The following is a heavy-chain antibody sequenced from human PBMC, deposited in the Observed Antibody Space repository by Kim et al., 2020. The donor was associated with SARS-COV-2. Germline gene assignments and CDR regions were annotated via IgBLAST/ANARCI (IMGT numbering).Heavy chain of an antibody. Sequence: GGSLRLSCAASGFTFSSYWMSWVRQAPGKGLEWVANIKQDGSEKYYVDSVKGRFTISRDNAKNSLYLQMNSLRAEDTAVYYCARGNYYDSSGYYGADYYYGMDVWGQGTTVTVSS. CDR2: IKQDGSEK. CDR3: ARGNYYDSSGYYGADYYYGMDV. CDR1: GFTFSSYW. V-gene: IGHV3-7*03. J-gene: IGHJ6*02. D-gene: IGHD3-22*01.